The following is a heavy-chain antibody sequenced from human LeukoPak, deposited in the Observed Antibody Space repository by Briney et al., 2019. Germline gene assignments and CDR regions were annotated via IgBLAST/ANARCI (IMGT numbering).Heavy chain of an antibody. Sequence: GGSLRLSCAASGFTFSNYNMNWVRQAPGKGLEWVSSISSSSSYIYYADSVKGRFTISRDNSKSTLYLQMYSLRAEDTAVYYCAKAGTAMGYYFDYWGQGTLVTVSS. J-gene: IGHJ4*02. CDR1: GFTFSNYN. V-gene: IGHV3-21*04. D-gene: IGHD2-2*01. CDR2: ISSSSSYI. CDR3: AKAGTAMGYYFDY.